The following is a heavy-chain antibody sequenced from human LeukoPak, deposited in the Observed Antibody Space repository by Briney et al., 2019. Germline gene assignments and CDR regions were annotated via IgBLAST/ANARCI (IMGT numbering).Heavy chain of an antibody. V-gene: IGHV3-20*04. CDR3: ARVARRVRGDYYYYYMDV. J-gene: IGHJ6*03. CDR1: GFTFDDYG. CDR2: INWNGGST. Sequence: PGGSLRLSCAASGFTFDDYGMSWVRQAPGKGLEWVSGINWNGGSTGYADSVKGRFTISRDNAKNSLYLQMNSLRAEDTALYYCARVARRVRGDYYYYYMDVWGKGTTVTVSS. D-gene: IGHD3-16*01.